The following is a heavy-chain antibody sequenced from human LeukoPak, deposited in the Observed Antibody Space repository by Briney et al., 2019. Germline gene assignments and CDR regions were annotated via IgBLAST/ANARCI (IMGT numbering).Heavy chain of an antibody. CDR3: ARDGGSGSYYPFDY. D-gene: IGHD3-10*01. V-gene: IGHV1-2*02. CDR2: INPNSGGT. Sequence: ASVKVSCKASGYXFTGYYIHWVRQAPGQGLEWMGWINPNSGGTNYAQKFQGRVTMTRDTSISTAYMELSRLRSDDTAVYYCARDGGSGSYYPFDYWGQGALVTVSS. CDR1: GYXFTGYY. J-gene: IGHJ4*02.